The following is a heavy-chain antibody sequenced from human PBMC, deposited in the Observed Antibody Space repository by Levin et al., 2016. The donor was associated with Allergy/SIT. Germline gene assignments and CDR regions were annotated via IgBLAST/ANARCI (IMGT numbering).Heavy chain of an antibody. CDR2: ISSSSSYT. Sequence: WIRQPPGKGLEWVSYISSSSSYTNYADSVKGRFTISRDNAKNSLYLQMNSLRAEDTAVYYCARDNYGSGSYSFDYWGQGTLVTVSS. J-gene: IGHJ4*02. CDR3: ARDNYGSGSYSFDY. V-gene: IGHV3-11*05. D-gene: IGHD3-10*01.